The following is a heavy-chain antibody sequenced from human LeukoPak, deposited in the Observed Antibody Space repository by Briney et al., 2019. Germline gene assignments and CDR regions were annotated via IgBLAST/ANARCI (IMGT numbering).Heavy chain of an antibody. CDR3: ARGRPGEYCLDY. J-gene: IGHJ4*02. D-gene: IGHD3-10*01. Sequence: ASVKVSCKASGYTFTGYYMHLVRQAPGQGLEWMGWINPNSGGTNYAQKFQGRVTMTRDTSISTAYMELSRLRSDDTAVYYCARGRPGEYCLDYWGQGTLVTVSS. CDR2: INPNSGGT. CDR1: GYTFTGYY. V-gene: IGHV1-2*02.